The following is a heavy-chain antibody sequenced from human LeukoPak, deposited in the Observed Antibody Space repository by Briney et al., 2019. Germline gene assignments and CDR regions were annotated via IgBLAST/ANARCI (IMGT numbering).Heavy chain of an antibody. D-gene: IGHD1-26*01. CDR2: IYYSGST. J-gene: IGHJ4*02. CDR1: GGSISSYY. V-gene: IGHV4-59*01. CDR3: AALLSGSYLFDY. Sequence: SETLSLTCTVSGGSISSYYWSWIRQPPGKGLEWIGYIYYSGSTNYNPSLKGRVTISVDTSKNQFSLKLSSVTAADTAVYYCAALLSGSYLFDYWGQGTLVTVSS.